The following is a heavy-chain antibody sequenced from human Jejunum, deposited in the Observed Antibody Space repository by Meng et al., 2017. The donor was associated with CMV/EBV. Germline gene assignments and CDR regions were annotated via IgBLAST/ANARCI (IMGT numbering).Heavy chain of an antibody. V-gene: IGHV3-72*01. D-gene: IGHD3-9*01. Sequence: DHYMDWVRQAPGKGLEWVGRSRNRFRSYTTEYAASVKGRFTISRDDSQNSVFLQMNNVKTEDTAVYYCARVSPVLRYFDSMSGGGDYWGQGTLVTVSS. J-gene: IGHJ4*02. CDR3: ARVSPVLRYFDSMSGGGDY. CDR2: SRNRFRSYTT. CDR1: DHY.